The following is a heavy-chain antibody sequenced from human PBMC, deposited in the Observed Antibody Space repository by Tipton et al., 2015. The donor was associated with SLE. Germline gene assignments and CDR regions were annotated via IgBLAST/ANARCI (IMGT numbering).Heavy chain of an antibody. CDR2: IYPSGSA. CDR3: ATYGAFVYMDV. CDR1: GGSISSGDYS. Sequence: TLSLTCAVSGGSISSGDYSWSWIRQPPGKGLEWIGYIYPSGSAYYFPSLKSRATISADRSKNQFSLELNSVTAADMAVYYCATYGAFVYMDVWGKGTTVTVSS. J-gene: IGHJ6*03. D-gene: IGHD4-17*01. V-gene: IGHV4-30-2*01.